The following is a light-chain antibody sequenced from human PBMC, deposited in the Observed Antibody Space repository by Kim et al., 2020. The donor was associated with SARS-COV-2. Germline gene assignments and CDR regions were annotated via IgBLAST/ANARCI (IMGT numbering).Light chain of an antibody. CDR3: QQYNIGPDT. V-gene: IGKV1-27*01. Sequence: DIQMTQSPSSLSASVGDRVTITCRASQGISSSLAWYQQKPGKVPKLLIYAASALQPGVPSRFSGSESGTDFTLTISSLQPEDVATYYCQQYNIGPDTFGQVTRLEIK. CDR2: AAS. CDR1: QGISSS. J-gene: IGKJ5*01.